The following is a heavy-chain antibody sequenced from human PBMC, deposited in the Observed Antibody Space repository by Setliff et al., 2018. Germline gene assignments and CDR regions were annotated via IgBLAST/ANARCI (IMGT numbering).Heavy chain of an antibody. CDR1: GFSVGSTY. CDR3: ARAGTVGERIAGWDS. V-gene: IGHV3-53*04. CDR2: IYSGGGT. Sequence: GESLKISCVASGFSVGSTYMTWVRQAPGKGLEWVSVIYSGGGTDYLDSLRGRFTISKSNSRNTVYLQLNGLRVEDTAVYFCARAGTVGERIAGWDSWGPGTLVTVSS. D-gene: IGHD3-3*01. J-gene: IGHJ4*02.